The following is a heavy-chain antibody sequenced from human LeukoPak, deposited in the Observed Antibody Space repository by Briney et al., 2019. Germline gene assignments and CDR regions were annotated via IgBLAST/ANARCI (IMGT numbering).Heavy chain of an antibody. D-gene: IGHD3-3*01. CDR3: ARKFVSRLTTFGVDKDVSET. J-gene: IGHJ3*02. CDR2: IYSSGST. Sequence: SETLSLTCSVSGDSISSSSSYWGWVRQPPEKGPEWIGTIYSSGSTSYNPSLKSRVTISKDTSKNQFSLKLSSVTAADTAVYYCARKFVSRLTTFGVDKDVSETWGQGAMVTLSS. CDR1: GDSISSSSSY. V-gene: IGHV4-39*07.